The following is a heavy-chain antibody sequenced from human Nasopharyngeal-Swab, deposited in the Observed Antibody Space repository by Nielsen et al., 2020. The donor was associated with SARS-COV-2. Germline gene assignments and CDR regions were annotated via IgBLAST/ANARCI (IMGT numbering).Heavy chain of an antibody. V-gene: IGHV1-69*04. D-gene: IGHD6-13*01. CDR2: IIPILGIA. J-gene: IGHJ6*02. CDR1: GGTFSSYA. Sequence: SVHVSCKASGGTFSSYAISWVRQAPGQGLEWMGRIIPILGIANYAQKFQGRVTITADKSTSTAYMELSSLRSEDTAVYYCARGNEGAAAGTGYYYYGMDVWGQGTTVTVSS. CDR3: ARGNEGAAAGTGYYYYGMDV.